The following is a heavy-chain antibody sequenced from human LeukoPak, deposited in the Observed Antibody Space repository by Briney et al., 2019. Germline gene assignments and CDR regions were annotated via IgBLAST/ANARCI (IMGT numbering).Heavy chain of an antibody. CDR1: GFTFSSYA. Sequence: GGSLRLSCAASGFTFSSYAMSWVRQAPGKGLEWVSAISGSGGSTYYADSVKGRFTISRDNSKNTLYLQMNSLRAEDTAIYFCAKDGLQFLEWSPLNHYSYYGMDIWGQGTTVTVSS. J-gene: IGHJ6*02. CDR3: AKDGLQFLEWSPLNHYSYYGMDI. V-gene: IGHV3-23*01. D-gene: IGHD3-3*01. CDR2: ISGSGGST.